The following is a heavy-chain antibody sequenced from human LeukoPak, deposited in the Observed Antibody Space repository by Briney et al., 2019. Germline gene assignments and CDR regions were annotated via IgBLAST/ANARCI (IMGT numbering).Heavy chain of an antibody. V-gene: IGHV1-18*01. Sequence: GASVKVSCKASGYSFASYGISWVRQAPGQGLEWMGWINTYTGNTNYAQKFQGRVTMTRDTSISTAYMELSILRSDDTAVYYCARATEFDYWGQGTLVTVSS. CDR1: GYSFASYG. J-gene: IGHJ4*02. CDR2: INTYTGNT. CDR3: ARATEFDY.